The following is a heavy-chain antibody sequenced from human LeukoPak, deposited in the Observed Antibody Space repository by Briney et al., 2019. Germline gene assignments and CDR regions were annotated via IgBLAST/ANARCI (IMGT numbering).Heavy chain of an antibody. CDR1: GFTFEEYA. D-gene: IGHD6-13*01. CDR3: AKDRTAAAGFLSSMDV. Sequence: PGGSLRLSCAASGFTFEEYAMHWVRLAPGKGLEWVSGINWNSGRTAYADSVKGRFTISRDNAKNSLDLQMNSLRAEDTALYYCAKDRTAAAGFLSSMDVWGHGTMVTVSS. CDR2: INWNSGRT. J-gene: IGHJ3*01. V-gene: IGHV3-9*01.